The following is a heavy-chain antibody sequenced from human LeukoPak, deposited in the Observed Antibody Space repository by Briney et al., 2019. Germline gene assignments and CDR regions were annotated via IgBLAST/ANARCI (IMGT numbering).Heavy chain of an antibody. Sequence: SETLSLTCAVYGGSFSGYYWSWIRQPPGKGLEWIGEINHSGSTNYNPSLKSRVTISVDTSKNQFSLKLSSVTAADTAVYYCARVSRGFWSGYPAPFDYWGQGTLVTVSS. CDR1: GGSFSGYY. V-gene: IGHV4-34*01. CDR2: INHSGST. D-gene: IGHD3-3*01. CDR3: ARVSRGFWSGYPAPFDY. J-gene: IGHJ4*02.